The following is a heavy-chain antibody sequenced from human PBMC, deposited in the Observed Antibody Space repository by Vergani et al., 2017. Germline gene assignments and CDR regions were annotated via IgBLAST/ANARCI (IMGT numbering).Heavy chain of an antibody. D-gene: IGHD6-19*01. CDR2: ISWNSGNI. J-gene: IGHJ4*02. CDR3: EKDRTSTIAVAGYRSLDY. V-gene: IGHV3-9*01. Sequence: EVQLLESGGGLVQPGGSLRLSCAASGFTFDDYAMHWVRQGPGKGLEWVSGISWNSGNIGYADSVKGRFTISRDNAKNSLYLQMNSLRAEDTALYYCEKDRTSTIAVAGYRSLDYWGQGTLVTVSS. CDR1: GFTFDDYA.